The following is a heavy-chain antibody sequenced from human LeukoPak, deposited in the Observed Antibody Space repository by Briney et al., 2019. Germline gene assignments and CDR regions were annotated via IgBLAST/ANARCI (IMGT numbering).Heavy chain of an antibody. J-gene: IGHJ4*02. D-gene: IGHD5-12*01. CDR1: GYTFTSYG. V-gene: IGHV1-18*01. CDR3: AREVSIGGYDLGGFDY. CDR2: ISAYNGNT. Sequence: GASVNVSCKASGYTFTSYGISWVRQAPGQGLEWMGWISAYNGNTNYAQKLQGRVTMTTDTSTSTAYMELRSLRSDDTAVYYCAREVSIGGYDLGGFDYWGQGTLVTVSS.